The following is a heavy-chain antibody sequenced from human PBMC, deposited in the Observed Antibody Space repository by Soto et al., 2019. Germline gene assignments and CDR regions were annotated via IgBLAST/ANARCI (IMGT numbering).Heavy chain of an antibody. Sequence: PSETLSLTCTDSGGSISSYNWSWIRQPPGKGLEWIGYIYYSGSTNYNPSLKSRVTISVDTSKNQFSLKLSSVTAVDTAVYYCAMGIADLFVYWGQGTRVTVS. CDR3: AMGIADLFVY. D-gene: IGHD6-13*01. CDR2: IYYSGST. J-gene: IGHJ4*02. V-gene: IGHV4-59*01. CDR1: GGSISSYN.